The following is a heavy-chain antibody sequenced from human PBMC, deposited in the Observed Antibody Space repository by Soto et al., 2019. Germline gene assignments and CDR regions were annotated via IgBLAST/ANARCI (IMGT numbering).Heavy chain of an antibody. J-gene: IGHJ3*02. Sequence: ASVKVSCKASGYTFTTYGISWVRQAPGQGLEWMGWISPYNGNKNYAQKVKGRVTITTDTSTSTAYMELRSLRSDDTAVYYCARNDYYYDSSGFSLDAFDIWGQGTMVTVSS. CDR2: ISPYNGNK. V-gene: IGHV1-18*01. D-gene: IGHD3-22*01. CDR3: ARNDYYYDSSGFSLDAFDI. CDR1: GYTFTTYG.